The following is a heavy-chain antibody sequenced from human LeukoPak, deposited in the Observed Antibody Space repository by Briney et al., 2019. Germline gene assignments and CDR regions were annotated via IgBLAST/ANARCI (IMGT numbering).Heavy chain of an antibody. Sequence: ASVKVSCKASGGTFSSYAISWVRQAPGQGLEWMGGIIPIFGTANYAQKFQGRVTITTDESTSTAYMELSSLRSEDTAVYYCASGGGVEGAFDIWGQGTMVTVSS. CDR1: GGTFSSYA. D-gene: IGHD2-8*01. CDR3: ASGGGVEGAFDI. CDR2: IIPIFGTA. J-gene: IGHJ3*02. V-gene: IGHV1-69*05.